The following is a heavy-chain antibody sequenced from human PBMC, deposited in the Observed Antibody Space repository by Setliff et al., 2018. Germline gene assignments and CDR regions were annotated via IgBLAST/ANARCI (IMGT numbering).Heavy chain of an antibody. V-gene: IGHV4-34*12. CDR2: IMPGRDT. J-gene: IGHJ4*02. CDR3: ARHATYYYGSGNLPFDS. CDR1: GDSLSGYY. D-gene: IGHD3-10*01. Sequence: PSETLSLTCAVYGDSLSGYYWSWIRQSPEKGLEWIGEIMPGRDTLYSPSLESRLTITIDTSKSQFSLKLSSVTAADTAVYHCARHATYYYGSGNLPFDSWGQGTLVTVSS.